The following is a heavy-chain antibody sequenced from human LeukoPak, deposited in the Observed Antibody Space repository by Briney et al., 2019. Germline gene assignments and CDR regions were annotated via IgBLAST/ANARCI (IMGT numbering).Heavy chain of an antibody. J-gene: IGHJ5*02. D-gene: IGHD1-20*01. CDR2: IIPIFGTA. Sequence: SVKVSCKASGGTFSSYAISWVRQAPGQGLEWMGGIIPIFGTANYAQKFQGRVTITADESTSTAYMELSSLRPEDTAVYYCARDHRTYSWNRVWFDPWGQGTLVTVSS. CDR1: GGTFSSYA. CDR3: ARDHRTYSWNRVWFDP. V-gene: IGHV1-69*13.